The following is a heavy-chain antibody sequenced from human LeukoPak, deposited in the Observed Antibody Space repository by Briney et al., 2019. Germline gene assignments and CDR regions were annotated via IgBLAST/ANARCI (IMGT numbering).Heavy chain of an antibody. V-gene: IGHV3-30*04. CDR2: ISYDGSNK. CDR3: ARPSYSYGPIGYYYYMDV. J-gene: IGHJ6*03. D-gene: IGHD5-18*01. Sequence: GGSLRLSCAASGFTFSSYAMHWVRQAPGKGLEWVAVISYDGSNKYYADSVKGRFTISRDNSKNTLYLQMNSLRAEDTAVYYCARPSYSYGPIGYYYYMDVWGKGTTVTVSS. CDR1: GFTFSSYA.